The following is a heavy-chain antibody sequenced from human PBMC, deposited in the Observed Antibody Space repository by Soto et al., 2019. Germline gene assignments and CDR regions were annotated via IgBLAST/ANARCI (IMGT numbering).Heavy chain of an antibody. J-gene: IGHJ5*02. CDR2: IYYSGST. CDR3: ARQGVILWFGELLYQGWFDP. CDR1: GGSISSSSYY. V-gene: IGHV4-39*01. D-gene: IGHD3-10*01. Sequence: PSETLSLTCTVSGGSISSSSYYWGWIRQPPGKGLEWIGSIYYSGSTYYNPSLKSRVTISVDTSKNQFSLKLSSVTAADTAVYYCARQGVILWFGELLYQGWFDPWGQGTLVTVSS.